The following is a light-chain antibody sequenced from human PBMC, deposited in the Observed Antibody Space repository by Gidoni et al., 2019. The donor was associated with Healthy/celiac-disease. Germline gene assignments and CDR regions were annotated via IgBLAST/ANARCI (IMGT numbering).Light chain of an antibody. CDR1: QSVSSN. CDR2: GAS. J-gene: IGKJ3*01. Sequence: EIVMTQSPATLSVSPGERATLSCRASQSVSSNLAWYQQKPGQAPRLRIYGASNRATGIPARFSGSGSGTEFTLTISSLQSEDFAVYYCQQYNNWPPLFGPGTKVDIK. V-gene: IGKV3-15*01. CDR3: QQYNNWPPL.